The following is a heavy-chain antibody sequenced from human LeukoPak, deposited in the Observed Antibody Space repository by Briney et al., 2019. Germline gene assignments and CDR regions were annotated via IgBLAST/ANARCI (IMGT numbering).Heavy chain of an antibody. V-gene: IGHV3-33*01. Sequence: PGRSLRLSCAASGFTFSSYGMHWVRQAPGKGLEWVAVIWYDGSNKYYADSVKGRFTISRDNSKNTLYLQMNSLRAEDTAVYYCARVGLAYCGGDCYSLDYWGQGTLVTASS. CDR2: IWYDGSNK. CDR3: ARVGLAYCGGDCYSLDY. J-gene: IGHJ4*02. D-gene: IGHD2-21*01. CDR1: GFTFSSYG.